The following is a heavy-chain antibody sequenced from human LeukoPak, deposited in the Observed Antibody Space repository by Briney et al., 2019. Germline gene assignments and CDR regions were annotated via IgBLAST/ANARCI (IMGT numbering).Heavy chain of an antibody. CDR3: ARAVPTAKYDSSGYRADY. CDR1: GYTFTGYY. D-gene: IGHD3-22*01. V-gene: IGHV1-2*06. J-gene: IGHJ4*02. Sequence: ASVKVSCKASGYTFTGYYMHWVRQAPGQGLEWMGRINPNSGGTNYAQKFQGRVTMTRDTSISTAYMELSRLRSDDTAVYYCARAVPTAKYDSSGYRADYWGQRTLVTVSS. CDR2: INPNSGGT.